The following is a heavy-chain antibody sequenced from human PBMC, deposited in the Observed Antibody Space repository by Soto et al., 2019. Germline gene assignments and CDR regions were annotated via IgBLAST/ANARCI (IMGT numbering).Heavy chain of an antibody. CDR3: ARDPALYGDYYRENAFDI. V-gene: IGHV3-33*01. Sequence: GGSLRLSCAASGFSFSDYGMHWVRQAPGKGLEWVAVIWYDGSNKYYADSVKGRFTISRDNSKNTLYLQMNSLRAEDTAVYYCARDPALYGDYYRENAFDIWGQGTMVTVSS. D-gene: IGHD4-17*01. CDR1: GFSFSDYG. J-gene: IGHJ3*02. CDR2: IWYDGSNK.